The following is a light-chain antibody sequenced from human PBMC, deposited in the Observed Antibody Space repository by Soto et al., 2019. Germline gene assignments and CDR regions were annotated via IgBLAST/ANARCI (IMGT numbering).Light chain of an antibody. Sequence: DIQMTQSPSSLSASVGDRVAIACRASQGISNYLAWYQQKPGEVPKLLIYAASSLQPGITSRYSGGGSGTDFTLTISSLQPEDVATYYGQQYNSAPWTFGQGTRVDIK. CDR1: QGISNY. CDR2: AAS. J-gene: IGKJ1*01. V-gene: IGKV1-27*01. CDR3: QQYNSAPWT.